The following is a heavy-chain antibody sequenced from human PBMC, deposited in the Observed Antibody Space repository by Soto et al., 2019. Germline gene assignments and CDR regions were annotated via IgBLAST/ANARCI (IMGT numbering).Heavy chain of an antibody. Sequence: PSETLSLTCTVSGGSISSYYWSWIRQPPGKGLEWIGYIYYSGSTNYNPSLKSRVTISVDTSKNQFSLKLSSVTAADTAVYYCARAPGLSTSCSVGCFDYWGQGTLVTVSS. CDR1: GGSISSYY. CDR3: ARAPGLSTSCSVGCFDY. CDR2: IYYSGST. D-gene: IGHD2-2*01. V-gene: IGHV4-59*01. J-gene: IGHJ4*02.